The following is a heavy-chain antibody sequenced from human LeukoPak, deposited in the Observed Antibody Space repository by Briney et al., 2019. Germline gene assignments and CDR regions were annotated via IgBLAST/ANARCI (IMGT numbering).Heavy chain of an antibody. CDR2: ISGDGGST. V-gene: IGHV3-43*02. CDR1: GFTFDDYA. J-gene: IGHJ6*02. Sequence: GGSLRLSCAASGFTFDDYAMHWVRQAPGNGLEWVSLISGDGGSTYYADSVKGRFTISRDNSKNSLYLQMNSLRTEDTALYYCATSGSGSYYYYGMDVWGQGTTVTVSS. CDR3: ATSGSGSYYYYGMDV. D-gene: IGHD3-10*01.